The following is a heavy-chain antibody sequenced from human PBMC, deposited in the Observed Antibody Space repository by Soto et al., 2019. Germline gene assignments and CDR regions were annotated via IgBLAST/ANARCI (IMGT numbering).Heavy chain of an antibody. CDR3: AKDGEDDFWSGYPILDHYYYYMDV. Sequence: GGSLRLSCAASGFTFSSYAMSWVRQAPGKGLEWVSAISGSGGSTYYADSVKGRFTISRDNSKNTLYLQMNSLRAEDTAVYYCAKDGEDDFWSGYPILDHYYYYMDVWGKGTTVTVSS. CDR2: ISGSGGST. CDR1: GFTFSSYA. V-gene: IGHV3-23*01. D-gene: IGHD3-3*01. J-gene: IGHJ6*03.